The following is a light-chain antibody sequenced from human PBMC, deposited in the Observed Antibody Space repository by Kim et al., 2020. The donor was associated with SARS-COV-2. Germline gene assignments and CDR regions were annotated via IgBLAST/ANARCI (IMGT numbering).Light chain of an antibody. CDR2: GAS. J-gene: IGKJ2*01. CDR1: QGVSSSS. Sequence: SPRERATVSCRASQGVSSSSLAWYQQKPGPAPRLLIYGASSRATGIPDRFSGSGSGTDFTLTISRLEPEDFAVYYCQQYGSSPNTFGQGTKLEI. V-gene: IGKV3-20*01. CDR3: QQYGSSPNT.